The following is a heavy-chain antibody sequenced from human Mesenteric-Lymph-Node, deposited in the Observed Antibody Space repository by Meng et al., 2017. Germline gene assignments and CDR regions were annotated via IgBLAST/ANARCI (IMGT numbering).Heavy chain of an antibody. CDR3: ARENPAFDAFDV. CDR1: GFTVSNSY. Sequence: EVQLAESGGGLVQPGGSLSLSCAASGFTVSNSYMSWVRQAPGQGLEWVSVIYSGGSTYYADSVKGRFTISRDSSKNTLCLQMNSLRPEDTAVYYCARENPAFDAFDVWGQGTMVTVSS. J-gene: IGHJ3*01. D-gene: IGHD2/OR15-2a*01. V-gene: IGHV3-66*02. CDR2: IYSGGST.